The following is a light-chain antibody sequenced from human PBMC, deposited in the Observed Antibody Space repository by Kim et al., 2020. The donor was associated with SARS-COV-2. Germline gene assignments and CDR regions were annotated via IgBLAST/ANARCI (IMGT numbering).Light chain of an antibody. Sequence: QSALTQPASMSGSPGQSITISCTGTSSDVGGYNYVSWYQQHPGKAPKLMIYDVSNRPSGVSNRFSGSKSGNTASLTISGLQAEDEADYYCSSYTSSSTPWVFGGGTQLTVL. CDR2: DVS. J-gene: IGLJ3*02. V-gene: IGLV2-14*03. CDR1: SSDVGGYNY. CDR3: SSYTSSSTPWV.